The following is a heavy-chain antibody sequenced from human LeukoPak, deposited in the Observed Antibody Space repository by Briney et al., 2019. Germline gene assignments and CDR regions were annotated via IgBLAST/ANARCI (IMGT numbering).Heavy chain of an antibody. J-gene: IGHJ4*02. V-gene: IGHV3-9*01. D-gene: IGHD2-21*02. CDR3: AKDVVVTATTRSYFDY. CDR1: GFTFDDYA. Sequence: GGSLRLSCAASGFTFDDYAMHWVRQAPGKGLEWASGISWNSGSVGYADSVKGRFTISRDNAKNSLYLQMNSLRAEDTALYYCAKDVVVTATTRSYFDYWGQGTLVTVSS. CDR2: ISWNSGSV.